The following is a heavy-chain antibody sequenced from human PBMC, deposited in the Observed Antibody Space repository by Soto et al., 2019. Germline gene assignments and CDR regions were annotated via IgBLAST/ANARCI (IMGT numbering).Heavy chain of an antibody. CDR1: GGYISSYY. CDR2: IYYTGST. Sequence: PSETMSLTSTVAGGYISSYYWSWIRQPPGKGLEWVGYIYYTGSTTYNPSLKSRLTLSVDTSKNQFSLKPRSVSAADTAVYYCARLGRWLQALDSWGQGTLVTVSS. CDR3: ARLGRWLQALDS. J-gene: IGHJ4*02. D-gene: IGHD5-12*01. V-gene: IGHV4-59*08.